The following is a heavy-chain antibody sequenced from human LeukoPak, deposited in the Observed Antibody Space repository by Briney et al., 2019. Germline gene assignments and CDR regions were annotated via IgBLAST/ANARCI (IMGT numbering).Heavy chain of an antibody. J-gene: IGHJ4*02. CDR1: GYTFTGYY. CDR3: AREGIRDTAMVFDY. CDR2: INPNSGGT. Sequence: ASVKVSCKASGYTFTGYYMHWVRQAPGQGLEWIVWINPNSGGTNYAQKFQGRVTMTRDTSISTAYMELSRLRSDDTAVYYCAREGIRDTAMVFDYWGQGTLVTASS. D-gene: IGHD5-18*01. V-gene: IGHV1-2*02.